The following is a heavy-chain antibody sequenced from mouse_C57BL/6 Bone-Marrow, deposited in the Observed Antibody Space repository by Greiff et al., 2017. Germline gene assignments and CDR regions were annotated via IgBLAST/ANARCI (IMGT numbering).Heavy chain of an antibody. CDR2: IYPRSGNT. CDR3: ARRPYAMDY. J-gene: IGHJ4*01. V-gene: IGHV1-81*01. CDR1: GYTFTSSG. Sequence: VQLQESGAELARPGASVKLSCKASGYTFTSSGISWVKQRTGQGLEWIGEIYPRSGNTSYNGKFKGKATLTADKSTSTAYMELRSPTSEDSAVYFCARRPYAMDYWGQGTSVTVSS.